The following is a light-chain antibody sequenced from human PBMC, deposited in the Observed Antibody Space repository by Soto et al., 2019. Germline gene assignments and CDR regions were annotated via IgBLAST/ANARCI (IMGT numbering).Light chain of an antibody. Sequence: QSALTQPASVSGTPGQSITISCTGSNSDVGIYDFVSWYQHHPGRAPKLIVSEVSHRSSGVSNRFSGSKSGNTASLTISGLQSEDEADYYCISYTSDDVRYVFGTGTKVTV. CDR2: EVS. J-gene: IGLJ1*01. CDR3: ISYTSDDVRYV. CDR1: NSDVGIYDF. V-gene: IGLV2-14*01.